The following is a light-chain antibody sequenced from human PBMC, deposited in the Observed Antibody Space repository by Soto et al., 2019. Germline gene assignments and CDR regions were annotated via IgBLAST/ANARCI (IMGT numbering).Light chain of an antibody. CDR2: GTS. Sequence: LTQPASMSGSPGQSVTISCTGTSSDFGSYKFVSWYQHHPGTVPKVIIYGTSKRPSGVSDRFSGSKSGNTASLTISGLQAEDEADYYCFSFTSTNTHVFGSGTKVTVL. V-gene: IGLV2-23*01. J-gene: IGLJ1*01. CDR1: SSDFGSYKF. CDR3: FSFTSTNTHV.